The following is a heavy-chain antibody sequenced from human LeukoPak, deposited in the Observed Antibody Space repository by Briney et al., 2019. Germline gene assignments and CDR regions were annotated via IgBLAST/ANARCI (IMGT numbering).Heavy chain of an antibody. CDR2: ISADASST. Sequence: GGSLRLSCAASGFTFSSYAMSWVRQAPGKGLEWVSAISADASSTYYADSVEGRFTISRYNSKNALFLQMSSLRAEDTAVYYCARGAYGDYDYWGQGTLVTVSS. CDR1: GFTFSSYA. V-gene: IGHV3-23*01. J-gene: IGHJ4*02. CDR3: ARGAYGDYDY. D-gene: IGHD4-17*01.